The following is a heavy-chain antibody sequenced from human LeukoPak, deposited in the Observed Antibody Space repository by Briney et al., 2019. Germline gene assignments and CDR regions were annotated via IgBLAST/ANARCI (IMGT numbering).Heavy chain of an antibody. V-gene: IGHV1-18*01. CDR1: GYTFTSYG. CDR2: ISAYNGNT. CDR3: AGSITGSGSGCYYYYYMDV. D-gene: IGHD3-10*01. J-gene: IGHJ6*03. Sequence: ASVKVSCKASGYTFTSYGISWVRQAPGQGLEWMGWISAYNGNTNYAQKLQGRVTMTTDTSTSTAYMELRSLRSDDTAVYYCAGSITGSGSGCYYYYYMDVWGKGTTVTVSS.